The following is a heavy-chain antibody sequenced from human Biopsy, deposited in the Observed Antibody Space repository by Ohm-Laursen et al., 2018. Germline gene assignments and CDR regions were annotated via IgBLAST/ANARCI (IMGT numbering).Heavy chain of an antibody. CDR2: IYPGGST. CDR3: ASVVLGPTNDAFDL. Sequence: SETLSLTCNVSGGDINNYYWSWIRQPAGKGLEGIGRIYPGGSTNYNPSLKSRVTMSVDPSKKQLSLRLRSVTAADTAMYYCASVVLGPTNDAFDLWGQGTMVVVSS. V-gene: IGHV4-4*07. D-gene: IGHD3-22*01. J-gene: IGHJ3*01. CDR1: GGDINNYY.